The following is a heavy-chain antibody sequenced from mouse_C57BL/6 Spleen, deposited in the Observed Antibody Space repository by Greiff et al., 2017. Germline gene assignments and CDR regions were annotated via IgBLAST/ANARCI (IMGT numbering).Heavy chain of an antibody. CDR2: ISAGGSCT. D-gene: IGHD4-1*01. V-gene: IGHV5-4*01. Sequence: EVKLVQSGGGLVKPGGSLTLSCAASGFTFSSSAMSWVRQTPENRLEWVATISAGGSCTSYPDNVQGRFTISRDNAKNNLYLQMSHLKSEDTDSYYCERDWADYWGQGTTLTVSS. CDR1: GFTFSSSA. J-gene: IGHJ2*01. CDR3: ERDWADY.